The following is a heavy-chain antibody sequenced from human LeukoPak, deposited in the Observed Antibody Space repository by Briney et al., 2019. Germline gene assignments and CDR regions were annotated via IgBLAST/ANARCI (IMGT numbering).Heavy chain of an antibody. V-gene: IGHV1-8*03. CDR2: MNPNSGNT. J-gene: IGHJ6*03. Sequence: GASVKVSCKASGYTFTSYDINWVRQATGQGLEWMGWMNPNSGNTGYAQKFQGRVTITRNTSISTAYMELSSLRSEDAAVYYCARSDSSGYYYVRDLLLLGYYYMDVWGKGTTVTVSS. CDR3: ARSDSSGYYYVRDLLLLGYYYMDV. CDR1: GYTFTSYD. D-gene: IGHD3-22*01.